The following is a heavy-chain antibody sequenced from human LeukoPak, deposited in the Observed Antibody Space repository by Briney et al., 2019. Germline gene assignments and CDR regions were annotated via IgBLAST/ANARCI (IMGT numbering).Heavy chain of an antibody. Sequence: GGSLRLSCAASGFTFSSYSMNWVRQAPGKGLEWVSSISSSSSYIYYADSVKGRFTISRDNAKNSLYLQMNSLRAEDTAVYYCARDSARFLEWWDYYYGMDVWGQGTTVTVSS. D-gene: IGHD3-3*01. CDR3: ARDSARFLEWWDYYYGMDV. CDR1: GFTFSSYS. CDR2: ISSSSSYI. J-gene: IGHJ6*02. V-gene: IGHV3-21*01.